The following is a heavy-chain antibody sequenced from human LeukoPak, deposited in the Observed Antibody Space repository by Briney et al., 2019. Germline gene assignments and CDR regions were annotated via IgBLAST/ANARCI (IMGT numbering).Heavy chain of an antibody. V-gene: IGHV4-59*01. CDR2: VHNSGSS. CDR1: GGSIRSYD. Sequence: SETLSLICTVSGGSIRSYDWSWIRQPPGKGLEWVGNVHNSGSSSYNPSFKSRVTISLDTSKNQISLTLRSVTAADTAVYYCARDRPAEKMLVWFGGPTASLDPFDIWGQGTMVIVSS. J-gene: IGHJ3*02. D-gene: IGHD3-10*01. CDR3: ARDRPAEKMLVWFGGPTASLDPFDI.